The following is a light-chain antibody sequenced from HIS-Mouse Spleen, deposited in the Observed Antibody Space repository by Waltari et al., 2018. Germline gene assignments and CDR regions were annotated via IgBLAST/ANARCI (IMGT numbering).Light chain of an antibody. CDR3: CSYAGSSTKVV. V-gene: IGLV2-23*01. J-gene: IGLJ2*01. Sequence: QSALTQPASVSGSPGQSITISCTGTSSDVGSYNLVSWYQQHPGKAPKLLIYEGSKRPSGVSNRFSGSKSGNTASLTFSGLQAEDEADYYCCSYAGSSTKVVFGGGTKLTVL. CDR1: SSDVGSYNL. CDR2: EGS.